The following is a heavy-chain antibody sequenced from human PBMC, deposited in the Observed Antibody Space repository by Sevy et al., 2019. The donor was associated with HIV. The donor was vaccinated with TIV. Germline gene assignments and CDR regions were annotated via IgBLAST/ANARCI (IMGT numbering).Heavy chain of an antibody. J-gene: IGHJ4*02. Sequence: SGPTLVNPTQTLTLTCTFSGFSLSTSGVGVGWIRQPPGKALEWLALIYWNDDKRYSPSLKSRLTITKDTSKNQVVHTMTNMDPVDTATYYCAHSENIDGSGWYEFWDYWGQGTLVTVSS. CDR2: IYWNDDK. CDR3: AHSENIDGSGWYEFWDY. D-gene: IGHD6-19*01. CDR1: GFSLSTSGVG. V-gene: IGHV2-5*01.